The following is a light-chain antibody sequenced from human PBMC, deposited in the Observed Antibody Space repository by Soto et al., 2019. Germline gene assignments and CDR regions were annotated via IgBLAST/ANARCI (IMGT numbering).Light chain of an antibody. CDR1: QSVSSY. V-gene: IGKV3-20*01. Sequence: DIVFTPSPGTLYLSPGERATLSCRASQSVSSYVAWYQQKPGQAPRLLISGASSRATGIPDRFSGSGSGTDFTLTISRLEPEDFALYYCQQYVTSAITFGQGTRLEIK. J-gene: IGKJ5*01. CDR2: GAS. CDR3: QQYVTSAIT.